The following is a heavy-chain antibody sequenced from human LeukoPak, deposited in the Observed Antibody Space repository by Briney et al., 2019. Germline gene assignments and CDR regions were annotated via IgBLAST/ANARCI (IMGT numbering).Heavy chain of an antibody. CDR3: ARAGPPQYADY. J-gene: IGHJ4*02. D-gene: IGHD2-8*01. Sequence: PSETLSLTCTVSGGSISSYYWSWVRQPPGKGLEWIGYIYYSGSTNYNPSLKSRVTMSVDTSMNQFSLRLTSVTAADTAVYYCARAGPPQYADYWGQRTLVTVSS. V-gene: IGHV4-59*01. CDR1: GGSISSYY. CDR2: IYYSGST.